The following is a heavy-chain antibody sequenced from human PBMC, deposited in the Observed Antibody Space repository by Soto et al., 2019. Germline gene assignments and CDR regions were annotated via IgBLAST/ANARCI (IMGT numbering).Heavy chain of an antibody. CDR3: ARETEYYQSVGYYSYYFDS. D-gene: IGHD3-22*01. V-gene: IGHV4-30-4*01. J-gene: IGHJ4*02. CDR2: IYYGGST. Sequence: QVQLQESGPGLVKPSQTLSLTCTVSGGSFNSTNYYWSWIRQPPGKGLEWIGYIYYGGSTYYNPSLKSRVTISVDTSNNHFSLRLSSVTAADTAVYYCARETEYYQSVGYYSYYFDSWGQGTLVTVSS. CDR1: GGSFNSTNYY.